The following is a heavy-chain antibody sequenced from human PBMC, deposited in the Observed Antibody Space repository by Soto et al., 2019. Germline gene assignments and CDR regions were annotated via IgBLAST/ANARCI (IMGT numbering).Heavy chain of an antibody. CDR2: INPNSGGT. V-gene: IGHV1-2*02. J-gene: IGHJ6*02. D-gene: IGHD6-19*01. CDR1: GYTFTDYY. Sequence: ASVKVSCKASGYTFTDYYMHWVRQAPGQGLEWMGWINPNSGGTNYAQKFQGRVTMTRDTSISTAYMELNRLRSDDMAVYYCARDQSPSSGWPGMDVWGQGTTVTVSS. CDR3: ARDQSPSSGWPGMDV.